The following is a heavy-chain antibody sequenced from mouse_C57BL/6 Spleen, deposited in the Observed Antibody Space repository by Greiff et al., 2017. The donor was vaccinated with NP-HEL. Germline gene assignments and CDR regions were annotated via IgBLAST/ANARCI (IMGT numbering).Heavy chain of an antibody. CDR3: ARKGYGSSLGWFAY. CDR2: IWSGGST. CDR1: GFSLTSYG. D-gene: IGHD1-1*01. Sequence: VQRVESGPGLVQPSQSLSITCTVSGFSLTSYGVHWVRQSPGKGLEWLGVIWSGGSTDYNAAFISRLSISKDNSKSQVFFKMNSLQADDTAIYYCARKGYGSSLGWFAYWGQGTLVTVSA. J-gene: IGHJ3*01. V-gene: IGHV2-2*01.